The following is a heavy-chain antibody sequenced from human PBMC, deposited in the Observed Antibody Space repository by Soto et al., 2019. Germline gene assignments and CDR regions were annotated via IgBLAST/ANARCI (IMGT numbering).Heavy chain of an antibody. Sequence: SETLPHTWAVYGGSFSGYYWSWIRQPPGKGLEWIGEINYSGRTNYNPSLKSRVTISVDTSKNQFPLTLSSMTAADTAVYYCARTGHLFDYWGQGISVTVSS. J-gene: IGHJ4*02. CDR2: INYSGRT. V-gene: IGHV4-34*01. CDR1: GGSFSGYY. CDR3: ARTGHLFDY.